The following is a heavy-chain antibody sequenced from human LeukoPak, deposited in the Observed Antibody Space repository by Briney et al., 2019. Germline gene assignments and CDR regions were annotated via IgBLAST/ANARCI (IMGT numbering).Heavy chain of an antibody. J-gene: IGHJ3*02. D-gene: IGHD2-15*01. CDR1: GFTFSSYG. Sequence: GGSLRLSCAASGFTFSSYGMHWVRQAPGKGLEWVAVIWYDGSNKYYADSVKGRFTISRDNSKNTLYLQMNSLRVEDTAVYYCATSPDIVVVVPRVAFDIWGQGTMVTVSS. CDR2: IWYDGSNK. V-gene: IGHV3-33*01. CDR3: ATSPDIVVVVPRVAFDI.